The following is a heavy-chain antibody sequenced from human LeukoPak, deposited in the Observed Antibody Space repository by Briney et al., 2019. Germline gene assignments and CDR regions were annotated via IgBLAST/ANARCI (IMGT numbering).Heavy chain of an antibody. CDR3: AKEGQQLAYYYYYMDV. D-gene: IGHD6-13*01. V-gene: IGHV3-9*01. CDR1: GFTFDDYA. Sequence: GRSLRLSCAASGFTFDDYAMHWVRQAPGKGLEWVSGISWNSGSIGYADSVKGRFTISRDNSKNTLYLQMNSLRAEDTAVYYCAKEGQQLAYYYYYMDVWGKGTTVTVSS. CDR2: ISWNSGSI. J-gene: IGHJ6*03.